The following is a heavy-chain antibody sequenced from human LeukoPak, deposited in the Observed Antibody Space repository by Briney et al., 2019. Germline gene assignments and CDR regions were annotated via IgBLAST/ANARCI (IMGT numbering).Heavy chain of an antibody. J-gene: IGHJ4*02. Sequence: GGSLRLSCAASGFTFRTSMMSWVREAPGKGLEWVSNIKEDGSVKNYVNSVKGRFTISRDNAENSLYLQMNSLRAEDTAVYYCARDRAYSTFDYWGQGTLVTVSS. CDR2: IKEDGSVK. D-gene: IGHD3-16*01. V-gene: IGHV3-7*01. CDR1: GFTFRTSM. CDR3: ARDRAYSTFDY.